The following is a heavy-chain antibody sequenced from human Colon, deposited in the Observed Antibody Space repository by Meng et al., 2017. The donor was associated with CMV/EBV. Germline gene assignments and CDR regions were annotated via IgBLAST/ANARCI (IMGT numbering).Heavy chain of an antibody. Sequence: FSFYNTWMTWVRQAPGKGLEWVGLIKSSSGAETTDYAAPVKGRFTISRDDSQSTVYLHMNSLKTEDTAVYYCTALSTLGGVIVINYWGQGTLVTVSS. V-gene: IGHV3-15*01. CDR3: TALSTLGGVIVINY. J-gene: IGHJ4*02. D-gene: IGHD3-16*02. CDR1: FSFYNTW. CDR2: IKSSSGAETT.